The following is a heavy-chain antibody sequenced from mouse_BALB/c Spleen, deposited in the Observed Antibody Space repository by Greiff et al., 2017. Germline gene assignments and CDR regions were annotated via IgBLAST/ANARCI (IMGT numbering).Heavy chain of an antibody. CDR2: IYPGNSDT. Sequence: EVQLQQSGTVLARPGASVKMSCKASGYTFTSYWMHWVKQRPGKGLEWIGAIYPGNSDTSYNQKFKGKAKLTAVTSTSTAYMELSSLTNEDSAVYYCTKNYRYDFYYAMDYWGQGTSVTVSS. J-gene: IGHJ4*01. CDR3: TKNYRYDFYYAMDY. D-gene: IGHD2-14*01. CDR1: GYTFTSYW. V-gene: IGHV1-5*01.